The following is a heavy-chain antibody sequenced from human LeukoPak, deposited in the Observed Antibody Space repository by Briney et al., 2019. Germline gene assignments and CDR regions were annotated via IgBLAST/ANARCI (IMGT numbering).Heavy chain of an antibody. J-gene: IGHJ3*02. CDR1: GYSFTSYW. D-gene: IGHD6-13*01. V-gene: IGHV5-51*01. CDR3: ARRLRSYSSSWSDSPNDAFDI. Sequence: GESLKISCKGSGYSFTSYWIGWVRQMPGKGLEWMGIIYPGDSDTRYSPSFQGQVTISADKSISTAYLQWSSLKASDTAMYYSARRLRSYSSSWSDSPNDAFDIWGQGTMVTVSS. CDR2: IYPGDSDT.